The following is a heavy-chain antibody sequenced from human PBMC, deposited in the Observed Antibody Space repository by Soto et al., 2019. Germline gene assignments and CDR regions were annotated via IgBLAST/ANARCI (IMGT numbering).Heavy chain of an antibody. V-gene: IGHV3-23*01. Sequence: EVQLLESGGGLVQPGGSLRLSCAASGFTFSSYAMRWVRQAPVKGLEWVSAISGSGDSTYYADSVKGRFTISRDNSKNPLYLQMTSLRAEDTAVYYCARRGSGSYGAYWGQGTLVTVSS. CDR1: GFTFSSYA. D-gene: IGHD1-26*01. CDR2: ISGSGDST. CDR3: ARRGSGSYGAY. J-gene: IGHJ4*02.